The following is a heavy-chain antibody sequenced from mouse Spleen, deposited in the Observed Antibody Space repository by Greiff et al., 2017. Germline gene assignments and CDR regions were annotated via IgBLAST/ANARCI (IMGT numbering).Heavy chain of an antibody. CDR3: ARDWDKYFDV. Sequence: VKLQESGAELARPGASVKLSCKASGYTFTSYGISWVKQRTGQGLEWIGEIYPRSGNTYYNEKFKGKATLTADKSSSTAYMELRSLTSEDSAVYFCARDWDKYFDVWGTGTTVTVSS. CDR2: IYPRSGNT. J-gene: IGHJ1*03. CDR1: GYTFTSYG. V-gene: IGHV1-81*01. D-gene: IGHD4-1*01.